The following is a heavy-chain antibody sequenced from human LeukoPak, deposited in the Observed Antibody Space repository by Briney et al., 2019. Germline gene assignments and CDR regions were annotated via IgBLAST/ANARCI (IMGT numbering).Heavy chain of an antibody. V-gene: IGHV4-39*01. CDR3: ARQPSSNYVIAY. D-gene: IGHD4-11*01. Sequence: PSETLSLTCTVSGGSISSSSYYWGWIRQPPGKGLEWIGSIYYSGSAYYNPSLKSRVTISVDTSKNQFSLKLSSVTAADTAVYYCARQPSSNYVIAYWGQGTLVTVSS. J-gene: IGHJ4*02. CDR2: IYYSGSA. CDR1: GGSISSSSYY.